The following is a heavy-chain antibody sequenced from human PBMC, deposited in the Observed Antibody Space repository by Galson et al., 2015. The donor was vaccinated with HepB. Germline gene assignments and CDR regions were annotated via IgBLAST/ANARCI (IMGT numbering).Heavy chain of an antibody. J-gene: IGHJ4*02. Sequence: ETLSLTCYVSGGSISTTYYSWGWIRQPPGQGLEWLGSFSYSGSTYYSPSLKSRLTIPVDTSKNQFSLKLTSMTAADTAVYYCARLSTTVAPQGYWGQGTLVTVSS. V-gene: IGHV4-39*01. CDR3: ARLSTTVAPQGY. D-gene: IGHD1-1*01. CDR1: GGSISTTYYS. CDR2: FSYSGST.